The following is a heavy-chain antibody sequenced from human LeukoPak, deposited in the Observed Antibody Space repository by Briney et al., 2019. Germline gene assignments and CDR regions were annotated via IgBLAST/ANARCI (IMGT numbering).Heavy chain of an antibody. Sequence: SQTLSLTCTVSGGSISSGSYYWSWIRQPAGKGLEWIGRIYTSGSTNYNPSLKSRVTISVDKSKNQFSLKLSSVTAADTAVYYCARDPWSRDGYWGQGTLVTVSS. CDR3: ARDPWSRDGY. V-gene: IGHV4-61*02. D-gene: IGHD5-24*01. CDR1: GGSISSGSYY. CDR2: IYTSGST. J-gene: IGHJ4*02.